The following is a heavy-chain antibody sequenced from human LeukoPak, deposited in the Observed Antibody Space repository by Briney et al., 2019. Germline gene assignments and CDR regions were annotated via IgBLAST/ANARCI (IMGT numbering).Heavy chain of an antibody. Sequence: GGSLRLSCAASGFTFSSYGMHWVRQAPGKGLEWVAVISYDGGSKDYADSVKGRFTISRDNSKNTLYLQMNSLTVEDTAVYYCAKAADQYYYSYFYYMDVWGKGTTVTVSS. D-gene: IGHD2/OR15-2a*01. CDR3: AKAADQYYYSYFYYMDV. CDR2: ISYDGGSK. J-gene: IGHJ6*03. V-gene: IGHV3-30*18. CDR1: GFTFSSYG.